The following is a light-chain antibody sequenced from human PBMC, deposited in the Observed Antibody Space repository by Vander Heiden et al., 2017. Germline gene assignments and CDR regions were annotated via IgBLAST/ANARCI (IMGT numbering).Light chain of an antibody. J-gene: IGLJ2*01. CDR2: SNN. V-gene: IGLV1-47*02. CDR3: AAWDDSLSGQGV. Sequence: QSVLTQPPSASGTPGQRVTISCSGSSSNIGSNYVYWYQQLPGTAPKLLSFSNNQRPSGVPDRFSGSKSGTSASLAISGLRSEDEADYDGAAWDDSLSGQGVFGGGTKL. CDR1: SSNIGSNY.